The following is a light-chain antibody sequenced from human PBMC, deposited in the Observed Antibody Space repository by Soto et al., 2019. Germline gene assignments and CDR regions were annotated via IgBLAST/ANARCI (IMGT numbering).Light chain of an antibody. Sequence: EIVLTQSPATLSLSPGERATLSCRASQSVSSYLAWYQQKPGQAPRLLIYDASNRAAGIPARFSGSGSGTDFTLTISSLEPEDFAVYYCQLYGISPHFGQGTKVDI. J-gene: IGKJ1*01. CDR2: DAS. V-gene: IGKV3-11*01. CDR3: QLYGISPH. CDR1: QSVSSY.